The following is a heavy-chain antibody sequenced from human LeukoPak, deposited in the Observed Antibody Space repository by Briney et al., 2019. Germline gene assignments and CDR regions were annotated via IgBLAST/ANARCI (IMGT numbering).Heavy chain of an antibody. CDR2: ISGSGGST. Sequence: PGASLRLPCAASGFTFSSYAMSWVRQAPGKGLERVSGISGSGGSTFYADSVKGRFTISRDNSKNTVSLQMNNLRAEDTAVYYCASSIAALMGGNDAFDVWGEGTMVTVSS. CDR1: GFTFSSYA. CDR3: ASSIAALMGGNDAFDV. J-gene: IGHJ3*01. D-gene: IGHD6-6*01. V-gene: IGHV3-23*01.